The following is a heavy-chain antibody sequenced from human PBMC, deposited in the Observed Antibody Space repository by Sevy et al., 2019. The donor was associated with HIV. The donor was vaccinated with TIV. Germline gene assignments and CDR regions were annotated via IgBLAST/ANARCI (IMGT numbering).Heavy chain of an antibody. CDR1: GYSFTSYW. V-gene: IGHV5-51*01. D-gene: IGHD3-9*01. J-gene: IGHJ4*02. CDR3: ARRGVRYYDILTGFYPHEYYFDY. CDR2: IYPGDSDT. Sequence: GESLKISCKGSGYSFTSYWIGWVRQMPGKGLEWMGIIYPGDSDTRYSPSFQGQVTISADKSISTAYLQWSSLKASDTAMYYCARRGVRYYDILTGFYPHEYYFDYWGQGILVTVSS.